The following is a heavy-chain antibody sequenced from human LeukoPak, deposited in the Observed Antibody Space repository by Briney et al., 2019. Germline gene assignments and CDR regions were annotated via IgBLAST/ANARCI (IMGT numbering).Heavy chain of an antibody. CDR1: GYSISNGYY. Sequence: KTSETLSLTCAVSGYSISNGYYWGWIRQPPGKGLEWIGTIYHTGTTYYNPSLKRRVTISVETSKSQLSLKLSSVTATDTAVYYCALTGGSSGYFLPEKFDYWGQGTLVTVSS. V-gene: IGHV4-38-2*01. D-gene: IGHD3-22*01. CDR2: IYHTGTT. CDR3: ALTGGSSGYFLPEKFDY. J-gene: IGHJ4*02.